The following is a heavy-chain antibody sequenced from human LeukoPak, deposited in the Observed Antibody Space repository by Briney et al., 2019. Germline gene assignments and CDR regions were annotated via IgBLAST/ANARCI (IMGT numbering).Heavy chain of an antibody. Sequence: SQTLSLTCTVSGGSISSGSYSWSWIRQPAGKGLEWIGRIYTSGSTNYNPSLKSRVTISVDMSKNQFSLKLSSVTAADTAVYYCARVGYISGWYPFDFWGLGTLVIVSS. CDR3: ARVGYISGWYPFDF. CDR1: GGSISSGSYS. CDR2: IYTSGST. J-gene: IGHJ4*02. V-gene: IGHV4-61*02. D-gene: IGHD6-19*01.